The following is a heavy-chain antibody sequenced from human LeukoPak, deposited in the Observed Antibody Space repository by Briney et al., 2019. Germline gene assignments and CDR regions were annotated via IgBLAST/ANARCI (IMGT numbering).Heavy chain of an antibody. Sequence: ASVKVSCKASGYSFADYYMHWVRQAPGQGLEWMGWINPNSGSSNYAQKFQGRVTMTRDTSISTAYMELSRLRSDNTAVYYCASIGGIVASGPFDIWGQGTMVSVSS. CDR2: INPNSGSS. J-gene: IGHJ3*02. V-gene: IGHV1-2*02. CDR3: ASIGGIVASGPFDI. CDR1: GYSFADYY. D-gene: IGHD6-13*01.